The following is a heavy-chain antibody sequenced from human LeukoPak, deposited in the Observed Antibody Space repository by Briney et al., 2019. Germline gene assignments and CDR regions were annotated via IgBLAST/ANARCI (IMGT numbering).Heavy chain of an antibody. CDR2: IIPIFGTA. D-gene: IGHD2-2*02. Sequence: SVKVSCKASGGTFSSYAISWVRQAPGQGLEWMGGIIPIFGTANYAQKFQGRVTITTDESTSTAYMELSSLRSEDTAVYYCARGRIPIVVVPAAILPYFDYWGQGTLVTVSS. CDR1: GGTFSSYA. CDR3: ARGRIPIVVVPAAILPYFDY. J-gene: IGHJ4*02. V-gene: IGHV1-69*05.